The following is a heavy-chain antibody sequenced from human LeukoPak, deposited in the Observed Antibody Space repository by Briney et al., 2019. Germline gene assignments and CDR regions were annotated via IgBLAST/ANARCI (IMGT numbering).Heavy chain of an antibody. CDR3: ARDKAWAAFDI. CDR1: GGSISNYY. D-gene: IGHD3-16*01. CDR2: IYDSGST. V-gene: IGHV4-59*01. J-gene: IGHJ3*02. Sequence: SETLSLTCTVSGGSISNYYWSWIRQPPGKGLEWIGYIYDSGSTNYNPSLKSRVTISVDTSRNQFSLKLGSVTAADTAVYYCARDKAWAAFDIWGQGTMVTVSS.